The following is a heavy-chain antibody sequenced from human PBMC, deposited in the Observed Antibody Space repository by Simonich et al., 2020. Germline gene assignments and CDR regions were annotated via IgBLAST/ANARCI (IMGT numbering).Heavy chain of an antibody. Sequence: EVQLVESGGGLVQPGGSLRLSCAASGFTLSSYSMNWVRQAPWKGLEWVSYISSSSSTIYYADSVKGRFTISRDNAKNSLYLQMNSLRAEDTAVYYCARDSSYYAFDIWGQGTMVTVSS. J-gene: IGHJ3*02. D-gene: IGHD5-12*01. CDR1: GFTLSSYS. CDR2: ISSSSSTI. V-gene: IGHV3-48*01. CDR3: ARDSSYYAFDI.